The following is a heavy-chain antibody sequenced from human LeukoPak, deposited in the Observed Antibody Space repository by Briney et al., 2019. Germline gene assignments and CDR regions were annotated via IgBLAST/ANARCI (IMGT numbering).Heavy chain of an antibody. D-gene: IGHD2-15*01. CDR3: ATAKVFCSGGSCRNYYFDY. J-gene: IGHJ4*02. Sequence: ASVKVSYKVSGYTLTELSMHWVRQAPGKGLEWMGGFDPEDGETIYAQKFQGRVTMTEDTSTDTAYVELSSLRSEDTAVYYCATAKVFCSGGSCRNYYFDYWGQGTLVTVSS. CDR1: GYTLTELS. V-gene: IGHV1-24*01. CDR2: FDPEDGET.